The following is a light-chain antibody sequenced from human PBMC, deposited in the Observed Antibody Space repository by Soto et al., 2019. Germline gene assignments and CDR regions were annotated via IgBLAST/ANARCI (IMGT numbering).Light chain of an antibody. Sequence: QTVVTQPPSVSGAPGQRVTISCTGSSSNIGAGYDVHWYQQLPGTTPKLLIYANTNRPSGVPDRFSGSKSGTSASLAITGLQAEDVADYYCSSYTRQYTPSYVFGTGTKLTVL. CDR2: ANT. J-gene: IGLJ1*01. CDR1: SSNIGAGYD. V-gene: IGLV1-40*01. CDR3: SSYTRQYTPSYV.